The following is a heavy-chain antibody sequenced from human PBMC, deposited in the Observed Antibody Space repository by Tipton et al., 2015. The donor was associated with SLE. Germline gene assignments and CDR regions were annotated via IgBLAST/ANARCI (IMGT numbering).Heavy chain of an antibody. V-gene: IGHV4-31*03. J-gene: IGHJ4*02. Sequence: TLSLTCTVSGGSISRSSYYWGWIRQSPGKGLEWIGFISYSGNTYYSPSLRSRLTISIDTSKNQFSLKLTSVTVADTAVYYCARGGQYYDSGSPVPDYWGQGTLVAVSS. CDR1: GGSISRSSYY. CDR3: ARGGQYYDSGSPVPDY. D-gene: IGHD3-10*01. CDR2: ISYSGNT.